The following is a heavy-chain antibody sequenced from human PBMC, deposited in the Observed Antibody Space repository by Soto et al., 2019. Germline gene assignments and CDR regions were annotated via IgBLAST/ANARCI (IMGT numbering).Heavy chain of an antibody. J-gene: IGHJ2*01. CDR1: GGSISGGAYY. V-gene: IGHV4-30-4*01. CDR3: AREIIPLTTDWYFDL. D-gene: IGHD4-17*01. CDR2: IFDSGST. Sequence: PSETLSLTCTVSGGSISGGAYYWSWIRQPPGKGLEWIGYIFDSGSTYYNPSLKSRVTISVDTSKNQFSLSLTSVTAEDTAVYYCAREIIPLTTDWYFDLWGRGTLVTVSS.